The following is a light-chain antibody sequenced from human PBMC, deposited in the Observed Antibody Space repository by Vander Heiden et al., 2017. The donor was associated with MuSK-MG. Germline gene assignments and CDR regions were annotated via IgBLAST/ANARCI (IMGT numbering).Light chain of an antibody. CDR3: QQSYGTPKT. V-gene: IGKV1-39*01. CDR2: TAS. J-gene: IGKJ1*01. Sequence: DIQMTPSPSSMSASLRDRVTITCRASQSISSSLNWYQQKPGKAPKLLIYTASNLQSGVPSRFSGSGSVTDFTLTISNLQPEDFATYFCQQSYGTPKTFGQGTKVEVK. CDR1: QSISSS.